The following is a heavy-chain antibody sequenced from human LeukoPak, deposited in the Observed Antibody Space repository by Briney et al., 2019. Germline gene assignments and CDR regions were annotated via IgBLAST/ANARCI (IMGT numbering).Heavy chain of an antibody. CDR1: GRSINSFIYF. CDR2: INYSGSS. J-gene: IGHJ4*02. D-gene: IGHD1-26*01. Sequence: SETLSLTCSVSGRSINSFIYFWGWIRRPPGKGLECFGSINYSGSSKYNPCLKSRVTMSVDTSKNQFSLKLTSVTAADTAIYYCARHGASGSLRNFDYWGQGGLVTVSS. V-gene: IGHV4-39*01. CDR3: ARHGASGSLRNFDY.